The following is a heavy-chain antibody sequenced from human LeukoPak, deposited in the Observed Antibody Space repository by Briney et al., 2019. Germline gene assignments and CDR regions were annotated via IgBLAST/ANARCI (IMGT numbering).Heavy chain of an antibody. J-gene: IGHJ3*02. V-gene: IGHV3-21*01. CDR1: GFTFDDYG. Sequence: AGGSLRLSCAASGFTFDDYGMSWVRQAPGKGLEWVSSISRSSGYIYYADSVKGRFTISRDNARNSLYLQMNSLRAEDTAVYYCAREEICSSTSCYTGSSAFDIWGQGTMVTVSS. D-gene: IGHD2-2*02. CDR3: AREEICSSTSCYTGSSAFDI. CDR2: ISRSSGYI.